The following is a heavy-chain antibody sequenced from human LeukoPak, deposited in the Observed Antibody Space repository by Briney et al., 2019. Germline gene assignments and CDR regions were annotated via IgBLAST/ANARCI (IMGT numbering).Heavy chain of an antibody. V-gene: IGHV3-30-3*01. CDR1: GFTFSSYA. J-gene: IGHJ4*02. D-gene: IGHD6-19*01. CDR3: ASGSGN. CDR2: ISYDGSNK. Sequence: GGSLRLPCAASGFTFSSYAMHWVRQAPGKGLEWVAVISYDGSNKYYADSVKGRFTISRDNSKNTLYLQMNSLRAEDTAVYYCASGSGNWGQGTLVTVSS.